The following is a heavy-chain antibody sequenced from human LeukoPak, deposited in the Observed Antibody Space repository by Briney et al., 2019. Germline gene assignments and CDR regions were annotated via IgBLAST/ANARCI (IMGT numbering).Heavy chain of an antibody. D-gene: IGHD5-24*01. CDR2: IIDAGTT. J-gene: IGHJ4*02. CDR1: GFTFSIYA. V-gene: IGHV3-23*01. CDR3: AKGLRQGDGYWDIDY. Sequence: GGSLRLSCAASGFTFSIYALSWVRQAPGKGLEWISGIIDAGTTYYEDSVKGRFTISRDQASNTVFLRMNSLTAEDSAVYYCAKGLRQGDGYWDIDYWGQGALVTVSS.